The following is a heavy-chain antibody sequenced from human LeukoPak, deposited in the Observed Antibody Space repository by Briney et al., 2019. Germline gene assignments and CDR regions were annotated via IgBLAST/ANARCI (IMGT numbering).Heavy chain of an antibody. J-gene: IGHJ3*02. V-gene: IGHV4-31*03. CDR1: GGSISSGGYY. Sequence: PSQTLSLTCTVSGGSISSGGYYWSWIRQHPGKGLEWIGYIYYSGSTYYNPSLKSRVTISVDTSKNQFSLKLSSVTAADTAVYYCARENYYYYDSSGRGAFDIWGQGTMVTVSS. CDR3: ARENYYYYDSSGRGAFDI. CDR2: IYYSGST. D-gene: IGHD3-22*01.